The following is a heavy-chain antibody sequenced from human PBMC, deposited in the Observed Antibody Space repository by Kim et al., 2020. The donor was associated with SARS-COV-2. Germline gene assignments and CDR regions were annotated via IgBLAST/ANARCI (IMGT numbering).Heavy chain of an antibody. CDR2: IIPIFGTA. J-gene: IGHJ6*02. Sequence: SVKVSCKASGGTFSSYAISWVRQAPGQGLEWMGGIIPIFGTANYAQKFQGRVTITADESTSTAYMELSSLRSEDTAVYYCARGDILGWFGEEYYYYGMDVWGQGTTVTVSS. CDR3: ARGDILGWFGEEYYYYGMDV. CDR1: GGTFSSYA. V-gene: IGHV1-69*13. D-gene: IGHD3-10*01.